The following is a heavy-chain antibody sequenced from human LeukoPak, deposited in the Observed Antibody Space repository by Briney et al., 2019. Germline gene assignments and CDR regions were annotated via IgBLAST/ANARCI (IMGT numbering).Heavy chain of an antibody. CDR2: INPDGTTT. D-gene: IGHD4-17*01. V-gene: IGHV3-74*01. Sequence: GGSLRLTCAASGFTFSSYWMHWVRQPLGKGLVWVSRINPDGTTTNYADSVKGRFTISRDNAKNTLYLQMNSLTVEDTALYYCVRIATVTTPDYWGQGTLVTVSS. CDR1: GFTFSSYW. J-gene: IGHJ4*02. CDR3: VRIATVTTPDY.